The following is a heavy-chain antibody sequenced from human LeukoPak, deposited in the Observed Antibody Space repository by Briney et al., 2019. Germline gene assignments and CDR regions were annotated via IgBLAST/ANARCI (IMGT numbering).Heavy chain of an antibody. V-gene: IGHV1-3*03. D-gene: IGHD1-14*01. CDR3: TLYNY. CDR1: GYTFTNQD. J-gene: IGHJ4*02. Sequence: ASVKVSCKASGYTFTNQDMHWVRQAPGQRLEWIGCINPDNGDTKYSQEFQGRVTITRDTSATTAYMELSSLRSEDMAVYYCTLYNYWGQGTLVTVSS. CDR2: INPDNGDT.